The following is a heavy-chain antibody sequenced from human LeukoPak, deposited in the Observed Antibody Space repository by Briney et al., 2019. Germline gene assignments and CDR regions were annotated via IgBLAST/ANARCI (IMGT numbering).Heavy chain of an antibody. Sequence: SGPTLVNPTQTLTLTCTFSGFSLSTSGVGVGWIRQPPGKALEWLALIYWDDDKLYSPSLKSRLTITKDTSKNQVVLTMTNMDPVDTATYYCAHGYVDIVATIGGNQHDDGFDPWGQGTLVTVSS. CDR2: IYWDDDK. CDR3: AHGYVDIVATIGGNQHDDGFDP. J-gene: IGHJ5*02. V-gene: IGHV2-5*02. D-gene: IGHD5-12*01. CDR1: GFSLSTSGVG.